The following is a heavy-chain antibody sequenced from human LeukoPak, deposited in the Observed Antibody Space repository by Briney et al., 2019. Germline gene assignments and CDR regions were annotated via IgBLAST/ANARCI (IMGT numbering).Heavy chain of an antibody. CDR2: IYYSGST. CDR1: GGSISSSSYY. D-gene: IGHD2-15*01. CDR3: AKVGGGRYYYYYYYMDV. Sequence: SETLSLTCTVSGGSISSSSYYWGWIRQPPGKGLEWIGSIYYSGSTYYNPSLKSRVTISVDTSKNQFSLKVSSVTAADTAVYYCAKVGGGRYYYYYYYMDVWGKGTTVTVSS. V-gene: IGHV4-39*07. J-gene: IGHJ6*03.